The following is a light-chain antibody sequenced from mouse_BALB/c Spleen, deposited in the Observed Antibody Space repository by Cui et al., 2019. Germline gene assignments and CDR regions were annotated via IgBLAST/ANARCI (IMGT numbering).Light chain of an antibody. CDR2: ERS. V-gene: IGKV4-86*01. CDR3: QQWNYPLWT. J-gene: IGKJ1*01. Sequence: DIVPTQSPAITAASLGQKVTITCSASSSVSYMHCYQQKSGTSAKPWIYERSKLASGVPARFSGSGSGTCYSLTISSMEAEDAAIYYCQQWNYPLWTFGGGTKLEIK. CDR1: SSVSY.